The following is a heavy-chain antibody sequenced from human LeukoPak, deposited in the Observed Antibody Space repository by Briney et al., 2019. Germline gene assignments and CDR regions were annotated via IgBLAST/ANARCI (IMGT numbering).Heavy chain of an antibody. J-gene: IGHJ5*02. CDR3: ARAPPYYSWFDP. CDR1: GGSISSGGYY. V-gene: IGHV4-31*03. CDR2: INHSGST. Sequence: PSETLSLTCTVSGGSISSGGYYWSWIRQPPGKGLEWIGEINHSGSTNYNPSLKSRVTISVDTSKNQFSLKLSSVTAADTAVYYCARAPPYYSWFDPWGQGTLVTVSS. D-gene: IGHD3-10*01.